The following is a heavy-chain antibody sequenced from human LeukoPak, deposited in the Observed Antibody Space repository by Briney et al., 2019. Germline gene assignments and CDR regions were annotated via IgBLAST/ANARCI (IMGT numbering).Heavy chain of an antibody. Sequence: SETLSLTCTVSGGSISSSSYYWGWIRQPPGKGLEWIGSIYYSGSTYYNPSLKSRVTISVDTSKNKFSLKLSSVTAADSDVSYSVSGWNNNWFDPWGQGTLVTASS. CDR1: GGSISSSSYY. J-gene: IGHJ5*02. D-gene: IGHD6-19*01. V-gene: IGHV4-39*03. CDR3: VSGWNNNWFDP. CDR2: IYYSGST.